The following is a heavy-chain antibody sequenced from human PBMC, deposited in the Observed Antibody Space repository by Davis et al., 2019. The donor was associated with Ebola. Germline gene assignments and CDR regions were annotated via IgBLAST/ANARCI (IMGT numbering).Heavy chain of an antibody. CDR2: TYYYSKWYT. D-gene: IGHD5-12*01. Sequence: HPQTPSLTRAISGDILPGRRGAWNWLRQSPPRGPEWLGRTYYYSKWYTDSTLSVKSRITISADTAKNQLSLHLDSVTPEDTAVYYCARGWLRSAFDQWGQGTLVTVSS. J-gene: IGHJ4*02. CDR1: GDILPGRRGA. CDR3: ARGWLRSAFDQ. V-gene: IGHV6-1*01.